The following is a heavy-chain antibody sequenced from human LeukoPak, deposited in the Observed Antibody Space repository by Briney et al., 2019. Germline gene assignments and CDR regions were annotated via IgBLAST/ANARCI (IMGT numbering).Heavy chain of an antibody. V-gene: IGHV3-66*01. Sequence: GGSLILSCVASGFIVSSYYMTWVRQAPGKGLEWVSVIYGGGSTYYADSVKGRVAISRDNSKNTVFLQMSSVRAEDTAVYYCARSYSNHLFGMDVWGQGTTVTVTS. CDR2: IYGGGST. CDR3: ARSYSNHLFGMDV. D-gene: IGHD4-11*01. J-gene: IGHJ6*02. CDR1: GFIVSSYY.